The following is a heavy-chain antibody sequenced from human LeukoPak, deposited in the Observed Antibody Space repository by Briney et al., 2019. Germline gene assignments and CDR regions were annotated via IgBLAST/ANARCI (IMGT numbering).Heavy chain of an antibody. D-gene: IGHD6-19*01. CDR2: IIPNSGGT. V-gene: IGHV1-2*02. Sequence: ASVKVSCKASGYTFTDYYMHWVRQAPGQGLEWMGWIIPNSGGTNYAQKFQGRVTMTRDTSISTAYMELRGLRSDDTAVYYCATVPWSGSGWYFDYWGQGTLVTVSS. J-gene: IGHJ4*02. CDR1: GYTFTDYY. CDR3: ATVPWSGSGWYFDY.